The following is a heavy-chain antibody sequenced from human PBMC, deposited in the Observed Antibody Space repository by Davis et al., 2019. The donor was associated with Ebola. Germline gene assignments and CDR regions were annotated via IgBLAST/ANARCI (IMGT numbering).Heavy chain of an antibody. CDR1: GGSISSGDYY. CDR3: ARDYYDSSGYLYYFDS. V-gene: IGHV4-30-4*01. D-gene: IGHD3-22*01. Sequence: MPSETLSLTCTVSGGSISSGDYYWSWIRQPPGKGLEWIGYIYYSGSAYYNPSLKSRVTISVDKAKNQFSLKLSSVTAADTAVYYCARDYYDSSGYLYYFDSWGQGTLVTVSS. CDR2: IYYSGSA. J-gene: IGHJ4*02.